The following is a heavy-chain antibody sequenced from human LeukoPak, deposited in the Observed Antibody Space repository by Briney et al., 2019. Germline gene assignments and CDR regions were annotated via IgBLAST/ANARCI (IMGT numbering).Heavy chain of an antibody. CDR1: GGSITSYY. J-gene: IGHJ3*02. CDR3: ARVGGTMVPASSAFDI. Sequence: SSETLSLTCTVSGGSITSYYWSWIRQPPGKGLEWIAYMYYSGRTNYNPSLKSRVTISVDTSKNQFSLKLSSVTAADTAVYYCARVGGTMVPASSAFDIWGQGTMVTVSS. D-gene: IGHD1-14*01. CDR2: MYYSGRT. V-gene: IGHV4-59*01.